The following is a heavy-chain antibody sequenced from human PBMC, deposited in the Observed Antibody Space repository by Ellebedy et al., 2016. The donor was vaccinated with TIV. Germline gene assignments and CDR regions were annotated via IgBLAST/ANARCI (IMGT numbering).Heavy chain of an antibody. CDR1: GYTFTSHG. Sequence: AASVKVSCKTSGYTFTSHGIIWVRQAPGQGLEWMGWISAYNDNTNSEQKFQGRVTMTTDTSTSTAYMELSRLRSDDTAVYYCARDLEGYCSSTSCYGFGRLDYWGQGTLVTVSS. CDR2: ISAYNDNT. J-gene: IGHJ4*02. D-gene: IGHD2-2*01. V-gene: IGHV1-18*01. CDR3: ARDLEGYCSSTSCYGFGRLDY.